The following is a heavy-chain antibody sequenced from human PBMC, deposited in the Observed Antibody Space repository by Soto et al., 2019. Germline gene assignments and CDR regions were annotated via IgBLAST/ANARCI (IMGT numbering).Heavy chain of an antibody. V-gene: IGHV4-30-4*01. CDR2: IYYSGST. CDR3: ARGSYYYDSSGYYHY. J-gene: IGHJ4*02. D-gene: IGHD3-22*01. CDR1: GVSISSGDYY. Sequence: PSETLSLTCTVSGVSISSGDYYWSWIRQTPGKGLEWIGYIYYSGSTYYNPSLKSRVTISVDTSKNQFSLKLSSVTAADTAVYYCARGSYYYDSSGYYHYWGKGTLVTVSS.